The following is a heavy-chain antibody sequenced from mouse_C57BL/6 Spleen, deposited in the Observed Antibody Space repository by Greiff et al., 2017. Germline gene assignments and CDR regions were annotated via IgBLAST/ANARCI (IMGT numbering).Heavy chain of an antibody. CDR1: GYAFSSSR. CDR2: IYPGDGDT. J-gene: IGHJ2*01. V-gene: IGHV1-82*01. D-gene: IGHD2-4*01. CDR3: ARSRYDYVFDY. Sequence: QVQLQQSGPELVKPGASVKISCKASGYAFSSSRMNWVKQRPGKGLEWIGRIYPGDGDTNYNGKFKGKATLTADKSSSTAYMHLSSLTSEDSAVYFCARSRYDYVFDYWGQGTTLTVSS.